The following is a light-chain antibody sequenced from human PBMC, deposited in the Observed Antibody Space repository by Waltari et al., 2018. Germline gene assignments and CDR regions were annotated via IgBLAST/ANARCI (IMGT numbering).Light chain of an antibody. CDR2: TVS. Sequence: DVVMTQSPLSLPVTLGQPAAISCRTRESLAHSDGNTYLSWFQQRPGQSPRRLIYTVSNRDSGVPDRFSGSGSGTDFTLKISRVEAEDVGLYYCMQGTHWPYTFGQGTKLEIK. J-gene: IGKJ2*01. CDR3: MQGTHWPYT. V-gene: IGKV2-30*02. CDR1: ESLAHSDGNTY.